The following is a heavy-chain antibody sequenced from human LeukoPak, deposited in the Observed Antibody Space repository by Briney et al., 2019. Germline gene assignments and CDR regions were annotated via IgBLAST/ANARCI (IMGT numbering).Heavy chain of an antibody. D-gene: IGHD3-10*01. CDR3: ARHSRPFSMVRGVIGFDY. V-gene: IGHV4-59*08. CDR1: GGSISSYY. CDR2: IYYSGST. Sequence: PSETLSLTCTASGGSISSYYWSWIRQPPGKGLEWIGYIYYSGSTNYNPSLKSRVTISVDTSKNQFSLKLSSVTAADTAVYYCARHSRPFSMVRGVIGFDYWGQGTLVTVSS. J-gene: IGHJ4*02.